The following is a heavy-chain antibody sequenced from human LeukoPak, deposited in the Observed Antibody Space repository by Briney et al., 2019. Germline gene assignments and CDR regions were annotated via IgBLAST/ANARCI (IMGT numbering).Heavy chain of an antibody. Sequence: GGSLRLSCAASGFTFSTFAMIWVRQPPGKGLEWVSSIFPSGGEIHYADSVRGRFTISRDNSKSTLSLQMNSLRVEDTAIYYCATYRHVLLPFESWGQGTLVTVSS. V-gene: IGHV3-23*01. CDR1: GFTFSTFA. CDR3: ATYRHVLLPFES. CDR2: IFPSGGEI. D-gene: IGHD5-18*01. J-gene: IGHJ4*02.